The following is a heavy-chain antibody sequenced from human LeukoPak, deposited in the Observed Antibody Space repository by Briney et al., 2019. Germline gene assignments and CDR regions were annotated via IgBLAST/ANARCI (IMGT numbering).Heavy chain of an antibody. CDR1: GFTVSSNY. CDR2: IWYDGSNK. D-gene: IGHD3-10*01. V-gene: IGHV3-33*06. CDR3: AKDLGGLLWFGELLYNHDAFDI. Sequence: GGSLRLSCAASGFTVSSNYMSWVRQAPGKGLEWVAVIWYDGSNKYYADSVKGRFTISRDNSKNTLYLQMNSLRAEDTAVYYCAKDLGGLLWFGELLYNHDAFDIWGQGTMVTVSS. J-gene: IGHJ3*02.